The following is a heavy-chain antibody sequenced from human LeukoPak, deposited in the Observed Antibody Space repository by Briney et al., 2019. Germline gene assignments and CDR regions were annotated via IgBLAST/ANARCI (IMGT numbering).Heavy chain of an antibody. CDR2: INHSGST. V-gene: IGHV4-34*01. J-gene: IGHJ4*02. CDR1: GGSFSGYY. CDR3: ARGPRRGSGSYYMGYFDY. Sequence: NPSETLSLTCAVYGGSFSGYYWSWIRQPPGKGLEWIGEINHSGSTNYNPSLKSRVTISVDTSKNQFSLKLSSVTAADTAVYYCARGPRRGSGSYYMGYFDYWGQGTLVTVSS. D-gene: IGHD3-10*01.